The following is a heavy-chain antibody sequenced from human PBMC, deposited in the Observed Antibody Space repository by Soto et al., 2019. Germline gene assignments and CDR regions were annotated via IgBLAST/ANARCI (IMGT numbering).Heavy chain of an antibody. J-gene: IGHJ5*02. V-gene: IGHV1-18*01. CDR3: ARETKGYCSGGSCYSGSWFDP. Sequence: PSVKVSCKASGYTFTSYGISWVRQAPGQGLEWMGWISAYNGNTNYAQKLQGRVTMTTDTSTSTAYMELRSLRSDDTAVYYCARETKGYCSGGSCYSGSWFDPWGQGTLVTVSS. CDR1: GYTFTSYG. CDR2: ISAYNGNT. D-gene: IGHD2-15*01.